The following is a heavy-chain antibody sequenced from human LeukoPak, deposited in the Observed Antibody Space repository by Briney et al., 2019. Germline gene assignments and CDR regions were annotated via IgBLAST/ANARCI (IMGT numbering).Heavy chain of an antibody. Sequence: GGSLRLSCAASGFSFSSYAMNWVRQAPGKGLEWVSVISGNGFATYYADSVKGRFTISRDNSKKTLYLQVNSLKPEDTAVYYCARGGDLGSCSGGTCYSVDYWGQGTVVTVSS. CDR2: ISGNGFAT. CDR3: ARGGDLGSCSGGTCYSVDY. CDR1: GFSFSSYA. V-gene: IGHV3-23*01. D-gene: IGHD2-15*01. J-gene: IGHJ4*02.